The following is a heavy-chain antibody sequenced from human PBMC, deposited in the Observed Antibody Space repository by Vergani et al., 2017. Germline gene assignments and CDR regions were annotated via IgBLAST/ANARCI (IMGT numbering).Heavy chain of an antibody. V-gene: IGHV1-3*01. CDR2: INAGNGNT. CDR3: ARADRYAAVDY. CDR1: GYTFTGYY. D-gene: IGHD3-9*01. Sequence: QVQLVQSGAEVKKPGASVKVSCKASGYTFTGYYMHWVRQAPGQRLEWMGWINAGNGNTKYSQKFQGRVTITRDTSASTAYMELSSLRSEDTAVYYCARADRYAAVDYWGQGTLVTVSS. J-gene: IGHJ4*02.